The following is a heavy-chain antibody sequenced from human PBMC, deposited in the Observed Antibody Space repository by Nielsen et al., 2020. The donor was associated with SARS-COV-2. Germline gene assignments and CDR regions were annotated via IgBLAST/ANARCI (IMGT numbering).Heavy chain of an antibody. Sequence: KVSCKGSGYSFTIYWIGWVRQMPGKGLEWMGIIYPGDSDTRYSPSFQGQVTISADKSISTAYLQWSSLKASDTAMYYCARSGRSGHTSIDYWGQGTLVTVSS. V-gene: IGHV5-51*01. CDR2: IYPGDSDT. CDR3: ARSGRSGHTSIDY. CDR1: GYSFTIYW. D-gene: IGHD3-10*01. J-gene: IGHJ4*02.